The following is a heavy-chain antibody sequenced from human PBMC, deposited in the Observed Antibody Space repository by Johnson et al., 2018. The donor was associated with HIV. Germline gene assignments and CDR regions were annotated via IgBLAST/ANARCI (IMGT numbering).Heavy chain of an antibody. Sequence: QVQLVESGGGVVQPGGSLRLSCAASGLTFSSYGMHWVRQAPGKGLEWVAFIRYDGNNKYYADSLKGRFTISRDNSKNTLYLQMNSLRAEDTAVYYCARDFGLFLGKDDAFDIWGQGTMVTVSS. J-gene: IGHJ3*02. CDR3: ARDFGLFLGKDDAFDI. V-gene: IGHV3-30*02. D-gene: IGHD7-27*01. CDR1: GLTFSSYG. CDR2: IRYDGNNK.